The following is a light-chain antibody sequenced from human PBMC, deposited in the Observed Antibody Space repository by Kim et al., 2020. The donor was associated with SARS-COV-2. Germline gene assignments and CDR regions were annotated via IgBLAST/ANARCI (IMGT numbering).Light chain of an antibody. Sequence: XVKVTCTRSKGHASYAVGWRQQQPERCLRHGIKLNCDGSHRKGDGIPDRFSGSSSGAEHYLTISSLQSEDEADYYCQTWARGIIVFREATQLPVL. J-gene: IGLJ3*02. CDR3: QTWARGIIV. CDR2: LNCDGSH. V-gene: IGLV4-69*01. CDR1: KGHASYA.